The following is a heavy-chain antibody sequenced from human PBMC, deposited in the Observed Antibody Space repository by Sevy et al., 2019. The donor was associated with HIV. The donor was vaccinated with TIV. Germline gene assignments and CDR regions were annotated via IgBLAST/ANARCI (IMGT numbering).Heavy chain of an antibody. Sequence: GGSLRLSCAASGFTFSSFAMSWVRQTPGKGLEWVSGLNGGGGRTYYPDSVKGRFTISRDNSKNRLYLEMNSLRAEDTAVYYCAKDTDSGGYLNDAFDIWGQGTMVTVSS. CDR2: LNGGGGRT. J-gene: IGHJ3*02. D-gene: IGHD1-26*01. CDR1: GFTFSSFA. V-gene: IGHV3-23*01. CDR3: AKDTDSGGYLNDAFDI.